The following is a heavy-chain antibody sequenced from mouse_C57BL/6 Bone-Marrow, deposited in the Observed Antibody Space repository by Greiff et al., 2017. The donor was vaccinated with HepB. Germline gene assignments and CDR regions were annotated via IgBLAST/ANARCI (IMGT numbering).Heavy chain of an antibody. CDR2: INPNNGGT. CDR1: GYTFTDYN. CDR3: AQGAYYDYDAAWFAY. Sequence: EVKLQESGPELVKPGASVKIPCKASGYTFTDYNMDWVKQSHGKSLEWIGDINPNNGGTIYNQKFKGKATLTVDKSSSTAYMELRSLTSEDTAVYYCAQGAYYDYDAAWFAYWGQGTLVTVSA. D-gene: IGHD2-4*01. V-gene: IGHV1-18*01. J-gene: IGHJ3*01.